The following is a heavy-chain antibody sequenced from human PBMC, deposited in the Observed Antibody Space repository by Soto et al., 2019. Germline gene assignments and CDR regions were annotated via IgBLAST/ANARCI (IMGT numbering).Heavy chain of an antibody. D-gene: IGHD3-3*01. Sequence: GGSLRLSYAASGFTFSSYWMSWVRQAPGKGLEWVANIKQDGSEKYYVDSVKGRFTISRDNAKNSLYLQMNSLRAEDTAVYYCARDKLCLEWLLGLPYYYYGMDVWGQGTTVTVSS. CDR1: GFTFSSYW. J-gene: IGHJ6*02. CDR3: ARDKLCLEWLLGLPYYYYGMDV. CDR2: IKQDGSEK. V-gene: IGHV3-7*03.